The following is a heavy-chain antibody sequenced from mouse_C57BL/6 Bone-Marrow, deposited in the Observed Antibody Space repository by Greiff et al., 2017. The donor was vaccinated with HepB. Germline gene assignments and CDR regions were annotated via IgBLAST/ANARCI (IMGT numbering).Heavy chain of an antibody. CDR1: GFTFSDYY. CDR3: ARDDGYFFFAY. D-gene: IGHD2-3*01. J-gene: IGHJ3*01. CDR2: INYDGSST. V-gene: IGHV5-16*01. Sequence: DVHLVESEGGLVQPGSSMKLSCTASGFTFSDYYMAWVRQVPEKGLEWVANINYDGSSTYYLDSLKSRFIISRDNAKNILYLQMSSLKSEDTATYYCARDDGYFFFAYWGQGTLVTVSA.